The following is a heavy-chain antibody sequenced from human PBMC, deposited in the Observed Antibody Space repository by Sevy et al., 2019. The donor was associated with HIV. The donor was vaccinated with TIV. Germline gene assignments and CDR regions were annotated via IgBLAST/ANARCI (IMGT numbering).Heavy chain of an antibody. CDR1: GFTFSSYW. Sequence: GGSLRLSCAASGFTFSSYWMSWVRQAPGKGLEWVANIKQDGSEKYYVDSVKGRFTISIDNAKNSLYLQMNSLRAEDTAVYYCSREGSRYSGGPDVWGQGTTVTVSS. J-gene: IGHJ6*02. CDR2: IKQDGSEK. D-gene: IGHD1-26*01. V-gene: IGHV3-7*03. CDR3: SREGSRYSGGPDV.